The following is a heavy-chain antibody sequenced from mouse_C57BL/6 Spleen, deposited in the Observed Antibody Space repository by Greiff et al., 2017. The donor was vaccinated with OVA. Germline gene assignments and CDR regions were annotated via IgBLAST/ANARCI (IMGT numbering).Heavy chain of an antibody. D-gene: IGHD2-4*01. V-gene: IGHV2-2*01. J-gene: IGHJ4*01. CDR3: ARIYDYEFDYAMNY. CDR2: IWSGGST. CDR1: GFSLTSYG. Sequence: VMLVESGPGLVQPSQSLSITCTVSGFSLTSYGVHWVRQSPGKGLEWLGVIWSGGSTDYNAAFISRLSISKDNSKSQVFFKMNSLQADDTAIYYCARIYDYEFDYAMNYWGQGTSVTVSS.